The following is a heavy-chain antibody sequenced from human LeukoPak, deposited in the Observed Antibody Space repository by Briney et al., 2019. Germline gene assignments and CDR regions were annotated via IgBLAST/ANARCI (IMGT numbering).Heavy chain of an antibody. CDR1: GITLSNYG. CDR3: AKRGVVIRVILVGFHKEAYYFDS. V-gene: IGHV3-23*01. D-gene: IGHD3-22*01. J-gene: IGHJ4*02. Sequence: GGSLRLSCAVSGITLSNYGMSWVRQAPGKGLEWVAGISGSGGSTNYADSVKGRFTISRDNPKNTLFLQMNSQRAEDTAVYFCAKRGVVIRVILVGFHKEAYYFDSWGQGALVTVSS. CDR2: ISGSGGST.